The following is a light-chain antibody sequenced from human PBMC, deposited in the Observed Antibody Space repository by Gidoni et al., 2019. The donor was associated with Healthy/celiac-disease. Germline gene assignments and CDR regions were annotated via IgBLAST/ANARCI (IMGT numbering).Light chain of an antibody. CDR2: RNN. J-gene: IGLJ2*01. CDR3: AAWDDSLSVVV. V-gene: IGLV1-47*01. Sequence: QSVLTQPPSASATHGQRVTISCSASSSNIGSNYVYWYQHLPGTAPKLLIYRNNQRPSGGPDRFSGSKSGTSASLAISGLRSEDEADYYCAAWDDSLSVVVFGGGTKLTVL. CDR1: SSNIGSNY.